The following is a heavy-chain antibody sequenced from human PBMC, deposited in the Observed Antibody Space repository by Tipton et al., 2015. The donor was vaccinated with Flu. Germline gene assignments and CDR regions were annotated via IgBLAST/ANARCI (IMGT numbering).Heavy chain of an antibody. J-gene: IGHJ6*02. CDR1: GFTFSSYG. Sequence: QLVQSGGGVVQPGRSLRLSCAASGFTFSSYGMHWVRQAPGKGLEWVAVISYDGSNKYYADSVKGRFTISRDNSKNTLYLQMNSLRAEDTAVYYCAKALDSYYYYYGMDVWGQGTTVTVSS. CDR3: AKALDSYYYYYGMDV. V-gene: IGHV3-30*18. D-gene: IGHD2-2*03. CDR2: ISYDGSNK.